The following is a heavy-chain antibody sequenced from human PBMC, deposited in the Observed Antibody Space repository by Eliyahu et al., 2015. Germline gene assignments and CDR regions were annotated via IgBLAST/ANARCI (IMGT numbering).Heavy chain of an antibody. CDR1: GFXSTNAW. CDR2: IKSKKAGGTT. CDR3: TTDVIVVPTAS. Sequence: EVVLVESGGGLVKPGGSXRLSCXXSGFXSTNAWMXWVRQXPGRGLEWIGRIKSKKAGGTTDYAAPVKGRFTISRDDSKKIQWLQMDSLKTEDTGVYYCTTDVIVVPTASWGQGILVAVSS. V-gene: IGHV3-15*01. D-gene: IGHD1-1*01. J-gene: IGHJ5*02.